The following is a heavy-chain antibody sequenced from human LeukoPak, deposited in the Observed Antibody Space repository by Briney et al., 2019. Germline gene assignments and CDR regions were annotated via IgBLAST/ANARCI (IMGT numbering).Heavy chain of an antibody. J-gene: IGHJ4*02. V-gene: IGHV3-11*01. CDR1: GFTFSDYY. CDR3: ARSIKGRWLQMGYFDY. Sequence: GGSLRLSCAASGFTFSDYYMSWIRQAPGKGLEWVSYISSSGSTIYYADSVKGRFTISRHNAKNSLYLQMNSLRAEDTAVYYCARSIKGRWLQMGYFDYWGQGTLVTVSS. CDR2: ISSSGSTI. D-gene: IGHD5-24*01.